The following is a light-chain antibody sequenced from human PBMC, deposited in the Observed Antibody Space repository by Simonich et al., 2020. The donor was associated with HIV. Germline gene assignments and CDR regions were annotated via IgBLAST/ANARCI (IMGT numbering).Light chain of an antibody. J-gene: IGLJ3*02. CDR1: SSDVGSYNL. CDR2: EGT. CDR3: CSYAGSSTWV. V-gene: IGLV2-23*01. Sequence: QSALTQPASVSGSPGQSITISCTGTSSDVGSYNLVSWYQQHPGKAPQLLIYEGTKRPSGVSNRFSGSKSDNTASLTISGLQAEDEADYYCCSYAGSSTWVFGGGTKVTVL.